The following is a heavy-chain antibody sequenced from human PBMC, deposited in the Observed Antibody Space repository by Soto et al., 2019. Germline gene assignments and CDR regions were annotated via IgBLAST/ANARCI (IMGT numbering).Heavy chain of an antibody. CDR1: GFTFSSYA. CDR3: ARGPYCTNGVCYNDYYYGMDV. D-gene: IGHD2-8*01. Sequence: QVQLVESGGGVVQPGRSLRLSCAASGFTFSSYAMQWVRQAPGKGLEWVAVISYDGSNKYYADSVKGRFTISRDNSKNTLYLQMNSRRAEETAVYYCARGPYCTNGVCYNDYYYGMDVWGQGTTVTVSS. V-gene: IGHV3-30-3*01. J-gene: IGHJ6*02. CDR2: ISYDGSNK.